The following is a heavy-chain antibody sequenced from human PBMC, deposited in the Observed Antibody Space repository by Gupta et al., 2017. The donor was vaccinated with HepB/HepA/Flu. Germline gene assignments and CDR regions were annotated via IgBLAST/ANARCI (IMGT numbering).Heavy chain of an antibody. Sequence: QVQLQESAPGLVKPSQNLSLTCTVSGGSISSGGYFWSWIRRHPGKGLEWIGYIYYSGSTYYNPSLKSRVTISVDTSKNQFSLKRSSVTAADTAVYYCARDRGYCTKGVCYRGGYFDYWGQGTLVTVSS. CDR3: ARDRGYCTKGVCYRGGYFDY. CDR1: GGSISSGGYF. J-gene: IGHJ4*02. D-gene: IGHD2-8*01. CDR2: IYYSGST. V-gene: IGHV4-31*03.